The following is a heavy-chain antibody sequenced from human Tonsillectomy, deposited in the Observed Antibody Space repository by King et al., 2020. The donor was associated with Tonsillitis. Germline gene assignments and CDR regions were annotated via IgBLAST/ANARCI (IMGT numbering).Heavy chain of an antibody. Sequence: VQLVESGGGLVQPGGSLRLSCAASGFSFSSYSMNWVRQAPGKGLDWVSCISSSSSTISYADSVKGRFTISRDNAKNSLYLQMNSLRAEDTAVYYCASSLYYDSSGRPDAFDIWGQGTMVTVSS. J-gene: IGHJ3*02. V-gene: IGHV3-48*01. CDR2: ISSSSSTI. D-gene: IGHD3-22*01. CDR1: GFSFSSYS. CDR3: ASSLYYDSSGRPDAFDI.